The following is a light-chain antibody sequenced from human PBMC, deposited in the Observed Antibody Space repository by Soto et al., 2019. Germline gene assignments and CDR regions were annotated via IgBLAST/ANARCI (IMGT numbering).Light chain of an antibody. CDR2: GAS. CDR3: QQYNTWPRT. J-gene: IGKJ1*01. CDR1: QSVSSN. Sequence: EIVMTQSPATLSVSPGERATLSCRASQSVSSNLAWYQQKPGQAPRLLIYGASSRATGVPDRFTASGSGTEFTLTISSLQSEDFAVYYCQQYNTWPRTFGQGTKV. V-gene: IGKV3D-15*01.